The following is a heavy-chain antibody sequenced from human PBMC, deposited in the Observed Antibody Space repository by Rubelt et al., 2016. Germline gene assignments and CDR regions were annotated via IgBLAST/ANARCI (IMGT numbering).Heavy chain of an antibody. Sequence: QVQLQESGPGLVKPSETLSLTCTVSGGSISSYYWSWIRQPPGKGLEWIGYIYYSGSTNYNPSLKSRVTISVDTSKNQFSLKLGWGTAADTAGYYCARVRSSATMAPYYFDYGGQGTLVTVSS. V-gene: IGHV4-59*01. J-gene: IGHJ4*02. D-gene: IGHD6-25*01. CDR2: IYYSGST. CDR3: ARVRSSATMAPYYFDY. CDR1: GGSISSYY.